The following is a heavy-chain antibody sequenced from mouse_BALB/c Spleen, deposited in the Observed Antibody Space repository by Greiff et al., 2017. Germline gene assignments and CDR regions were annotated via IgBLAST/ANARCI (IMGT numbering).Heavy chain of an antibody. CDR2: IDPANGNT. Sequence: EVQLQQSGAELVKPGASVKLSCTASGFNIKDTYMHWVKQRPEQGLEWIGRIDPANGNTKYDPKFQGKATITADTSSNTAYLQLSSLTSEDTAVYYCARTGYYLYYAMDDWGQGTSVTVSS. V-gene: IGHV14-3*02. CDR1: GFNIKDTY. J-gene: IGHJ4*01. D-gene: IGHD2-3*01. CDR3: ARTGYYLYYAMDD.